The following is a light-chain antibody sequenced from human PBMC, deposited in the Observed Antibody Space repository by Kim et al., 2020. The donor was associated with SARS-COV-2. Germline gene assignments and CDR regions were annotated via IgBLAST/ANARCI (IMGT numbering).Light chain of an antibody. CDR3: QHYGSSPRT. Sequence: SPGERATLSCRASQTGSSSYLAWYQQKPGQAPRLLIYGASSRATGIPDRFSGSGFGTDFTLTISRLEPEDFAVYYCQHYGSSPRTFGQGTKVDIK. J-gene: IGKJ1*01. CDR2: GAS. CDR1: QTGSSSY. V-gene: IGKV3-20*01.